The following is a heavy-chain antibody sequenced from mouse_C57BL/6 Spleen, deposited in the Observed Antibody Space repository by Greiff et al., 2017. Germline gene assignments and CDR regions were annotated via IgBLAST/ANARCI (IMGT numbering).Heavy chain of an antibody. Sequence: VQLQQPGAELVKPGASVKLSCKASGYTFTSYWMHWVKQRPGQGLEWIGMIHPNSGSTNYNEKFKSKATLTVDKSSSTAYMQLSSLTSEDSAVYYCARTYGSGGYYFDYWGQGTTLTVSS. J-gene: IGHJ2*01. CDR3: ARTYGSGGYYFDY. V-gene: IGHV1-64*01. D-gene: IGHD1-1*01. CDR1: GYTFTSYW. CDR2: IHPNSGST.